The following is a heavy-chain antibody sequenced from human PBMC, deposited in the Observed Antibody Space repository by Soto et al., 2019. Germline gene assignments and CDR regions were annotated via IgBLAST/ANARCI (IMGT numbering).Heavy chain of an antibody. CDR3: ANMDDV. D-gene: IGHD3-10*02. J-gene: IGHJ4*02. CDR2: TYYRSKWHN. V-gene: IGHV6-1*01. CDR1: GDSVSSKSAT. Sequence: PSQTLSLTCXISGDSVSSKSATWSWVRQFPSRGLEWLGRTYYRSKWHNEYAVSVKSRITINPDTSKNQFSLQLNSVTPEDTAVYYCANMDDVWGQGTLVTVPQ.